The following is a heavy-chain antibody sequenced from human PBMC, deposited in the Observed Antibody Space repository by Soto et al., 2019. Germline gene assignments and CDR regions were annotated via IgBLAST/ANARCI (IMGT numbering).Heavy chain of an antibody. CDR3: ASHVLLWVWFDP. V-gene: IGHV4-39*01. CDR1: GGSISSSSYY. J-gene: IGHJ5*02. Sequence: SETLSLTCTVSGGSISSSSYYWGWIRQPPGKGLEWIGGIYYSGSTYYNPSLKSRVTISVDTSKNQFSLKLSSVAAADTAVYYCASHVLLWVWFDPWGQGTLVTVSS. CDR2: IYYSGST. D-gene: IGHD3-10*01.